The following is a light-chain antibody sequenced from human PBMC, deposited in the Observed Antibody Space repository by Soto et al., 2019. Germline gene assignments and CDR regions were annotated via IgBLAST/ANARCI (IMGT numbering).Light chain of an antibody. Sequence: EIVMTQSPATLSVSPGERATLSCRASQSVSSNLAWYQQKPGQAPRLLIYDASTRATGIPARFSGSGSGTAVTLTISSLQSEDFAVYYGQQYNNWPVTFGPATKVDIK. CDR2: DAS. CDR3: QQYNNWPVT. V-gene: IGKV3-15*01. J-gene: IGKJ3*01. CDR1: QSVSSN.